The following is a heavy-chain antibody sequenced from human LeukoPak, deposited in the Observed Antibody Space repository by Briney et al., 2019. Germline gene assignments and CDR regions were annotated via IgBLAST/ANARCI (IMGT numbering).Heavy chain of an antibody. CDR1: GFTFSSYG. CDR2: IRYDGSNK. Sequence: PGGSLRLSCAASGFTFSSYGMHWVRQAPGKGLEWVAFIRYDGSNKYYADSVKGRFTISRDNSKNTLYLQMNSLRAEDTAVYYCAKLVLRYCDWIMDYWGQGTLVTVSS. V-gene: IGHV3-30*02. J-gene: IGHJ4*02. CDR3: AKLVLRYCDWIMDY. D-gene: IGHD3-9*01.